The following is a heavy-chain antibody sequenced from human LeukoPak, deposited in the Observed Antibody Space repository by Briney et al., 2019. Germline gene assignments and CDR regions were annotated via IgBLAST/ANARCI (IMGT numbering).Heavy chain of an antibody. V-gene: IGHV3-30-3*01. J-gene: IGHJ6*03. CDR2: ISYDGSNN. Sequence: GGSLRLSCAASGFTFSSYAMHWVRQAPGEGLEWVAVISYDGSNNYYEDSVKGRFTISRDNSKNTLYLQMNSLRAEDTAVYYCARGSRDRRAYYYYYYMDVWGKGTTVTVSS. CDR3: ARGSRDRRAYYYYYYMDV. D-gene: IGHD1-26*01. CDR1: GFTFSSYA.